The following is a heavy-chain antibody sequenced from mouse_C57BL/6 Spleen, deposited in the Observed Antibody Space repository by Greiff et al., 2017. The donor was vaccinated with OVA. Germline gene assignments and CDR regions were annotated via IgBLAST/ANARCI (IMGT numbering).Heavy chain of an antibody. J-gene: IGHJ3*01. D-gene: IGHD3-1*01. V-gene: IGHV1-9*01. Sequence: QVQLQQSGAELMKPGASVKLSCKATGYTFTGYWIEWVKQRPGHGLEWIGEILPGSGSTNYNEKFKGKATFTADTSSNTAYMQLSSLTTEDAAIDYCARGPIGDWFAYWGQGTLVTVSA. CDR2: ILPGSGST. CDR3: ARGPIGDWFAY. CDR1: GYTFTGYW.